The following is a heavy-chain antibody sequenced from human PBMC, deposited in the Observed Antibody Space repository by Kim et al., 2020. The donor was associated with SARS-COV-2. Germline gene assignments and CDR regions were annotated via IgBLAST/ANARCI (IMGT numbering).Heavy chain of an antibody. CDR2: IGSSGSYI. CDR1: GFTFSNYS. J-gene: IGHJ4*02. CDR3: ARGGSGYIDLYYFDY. D-gene: IGHD6-25*01. V-gene: IGHV3-21*01. Sequence: GGSLRLSCAASGFTFSNYSMIWVRQAPGKGLDWVSSIGSSGSYIDYADSVKGRFTISRDNAKNSLYLQMNSLRAEDTAVYYCARGGSGYIDLYYFDYWGQGTLVTVSS.